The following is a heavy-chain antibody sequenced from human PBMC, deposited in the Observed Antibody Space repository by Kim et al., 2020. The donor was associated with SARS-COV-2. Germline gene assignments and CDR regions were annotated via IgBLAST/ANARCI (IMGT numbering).Heavy chain of an antibody. J-gene: IGHJ4*02. Sequence: YAQKFKGRVTITADKSTSTAYMELSSLRSEDTAVYYCAREYYYDSSGYDYWGQGTLVTVSS. V-gene: IGHV1-69*04. D-gene: IGHD3-22*01. CDR3: AREYYYDSSGYDY.